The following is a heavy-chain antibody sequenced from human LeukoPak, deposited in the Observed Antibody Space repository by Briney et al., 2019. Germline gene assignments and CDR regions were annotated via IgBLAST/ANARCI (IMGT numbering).Heavy chain of an antibody. CDR2: ISRSGSDT. D-gene: IGHD3-22*01. CDR1: GFTITNYV. V-gene: IGHV3-23*01. Sequence: GGSLRLSCAASGFTITNYVMNWVRQAPGKGLEWVSSISRSGSDTYYADSVKGRFTISRDDSKSTVYLQMNSLRAEDTAVYYCASINYYDSSGYPDYWGQGTLVTVSS. CDR3: ASINYYDSSGYPDY. J-gene: IGHJ4*02.